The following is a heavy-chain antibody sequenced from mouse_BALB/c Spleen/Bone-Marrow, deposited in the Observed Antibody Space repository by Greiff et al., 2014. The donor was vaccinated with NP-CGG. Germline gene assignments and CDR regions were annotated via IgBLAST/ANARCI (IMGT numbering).Heavy chain of an antibody. CDR1: GYTFSNYW. J-gene: IGHJ2*01. D-gene: IGHD3-1*01. V-gene: IGHV1-5*01. CDR2: IHPGNSDT. Sequence: EVKLMESGTVLARPGAAVKMSCKASGYTFSNYWMHWIKQRPGQGLEWIGTIHPGNSDTTYNQKFKSKAKLTAVTSTSTAYMELSSLTNEDSAVYYCTTLARNNFDYWGQGTTLTVSS. CDR3: TTLARNNFDY.